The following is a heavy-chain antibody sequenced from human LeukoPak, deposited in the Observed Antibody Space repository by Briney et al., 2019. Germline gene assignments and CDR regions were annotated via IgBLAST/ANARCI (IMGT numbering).Heavy chain of an antibody. Sequence: SETLSLTCTVSGGSISSYYWSWIRQPPGKGLEWIGYIYTSGSTNYNPSLKSRVTISVDTSKNQFSLKLSSVTAADTAVYYCARQQSTAADTWFDPWGQGTLVTVSS. J-gene: IGHJ5*02. D-gene: IGHD6-13*01. CDR3: ARQQSTAADTWFDP. CDR2: IYTSGST. CDR1: GGSISSYY. V-gene: IGHV4-4*09.